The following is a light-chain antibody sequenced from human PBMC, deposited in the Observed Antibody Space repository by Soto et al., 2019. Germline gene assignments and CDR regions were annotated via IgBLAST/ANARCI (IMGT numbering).Light chain of an antibody. CDR1: NIGDKS. V-gene: IGLV3-21*04. Sequence: SYELTQPPSVSVAPGKTARITCGGKNIGDKSVHGYQQKPGQAPLLVIYYDSDRPSGIPERFSGSNSGNTAALTITRVEAGDEADYYCQVLYNSSDHPGVFGGGTKRTVL. CDR2: YDS. CDR3: QVLYNSSDHPGV. J-gene: IGLJ2*01.